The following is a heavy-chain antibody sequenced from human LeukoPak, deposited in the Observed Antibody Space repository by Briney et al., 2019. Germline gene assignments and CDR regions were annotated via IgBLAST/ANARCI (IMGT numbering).Heavy chain of an antibody. CDR2: IWYDGSNK. V-gene: IGHV3-33*06. Sequence: GGSLRLSCAASGFTFSSYGMHWVRQAPGKGLEWVAVIWYDGSNKYCADSVKGRFTISRDNSKNTLYLQMNSLRAEDTAVYYCAKDLVLRRGYSYGYFDYWGQGTLVTVSS. J-gene: IGHJ4*02. D-gene: IGHD5-18*01. CDR1: GFTFSSYG. CDR3: AKDLVLRRGYSYGYFDY.